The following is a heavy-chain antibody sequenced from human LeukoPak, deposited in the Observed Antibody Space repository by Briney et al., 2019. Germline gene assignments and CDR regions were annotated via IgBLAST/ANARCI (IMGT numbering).Heavy chain of an antibody. V-gene: IGHV3-23*01. D-gene: IGHD3-22*01. Sequence: GGSLRLSCAASGFTFSSYAMSWVRQAPGNGLEWVSAISGSGGSTYYADSVKGRFTISRDNSKNTLYLQMNSLRAEDTAVYYCAKGHYYYDSSGYYYERDYFDYWGQGTLVTVSS. CDR1: GFTFSSYA. CDR3: AKGHYYYDSSGYYYERDYFDY. CDR2: ISGSGGST. J-gene: IGHJ4*02.